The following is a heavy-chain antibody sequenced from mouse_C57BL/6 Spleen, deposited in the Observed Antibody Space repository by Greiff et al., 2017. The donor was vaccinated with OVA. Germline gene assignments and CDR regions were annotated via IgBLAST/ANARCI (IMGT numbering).Heavy chain of an antibody. V-gene: IGHV3-1*01. J-gene: IGHJ2*01. Sequence: EVQLVESGPGMVKPSQSLSLTCTVTGYSITSGYDWHWIRHFPANKLEWMCYISYSGSTNYNPSLKSRISITHDTSKNHFFLKLNSVTTEDTATYYCARGYGGPDYWGQGTTLTVSS. CDR3: ARGYGGPDY. CDR2: ISYSGST. CDR1: GYSITSGYD. D-gene: IGHD1-1*02.